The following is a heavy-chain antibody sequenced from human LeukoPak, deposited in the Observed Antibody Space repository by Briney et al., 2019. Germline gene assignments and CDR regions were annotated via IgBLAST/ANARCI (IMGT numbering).Heavy chain of an antibody. CDR2: ISAYNGNT. D-gene: IGHD3-22*01. CDR3: ARARPAMIVVGPFDY. V-gene: IGHV1-18*01. J-gene: IGHJ4*02. Sequence: ASVKVSCKASGYTFTSYGISWVRQAPGQGLEWMGWISAYNGNTNYAQKLQGRVTMTTDTSTSTAYMELRSLRSDDTAVYYCARARPAMIVVGPFDYWGQGTLVTVSS. CDR1: GYTFTSYG.